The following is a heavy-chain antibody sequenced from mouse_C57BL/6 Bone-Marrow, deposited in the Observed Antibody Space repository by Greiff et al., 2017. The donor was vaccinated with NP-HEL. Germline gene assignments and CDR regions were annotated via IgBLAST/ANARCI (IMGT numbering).Heavy chain of an antibody. V-gene: IGHV1-63*01. Sequence: QVQLKESGAELVRPGTSVKMSCKASGYTFTNYWIGWAKQRPGHGLEWIGDIYPGGGYTNYNEKFKGKATLTADKSSSTVYMQFSSLTSEDTAIYCCARSSYYFDYWGKGTTLTVSS. CDR3: ARSSYYFDY. D-gene: IGHD1-1*01. J-gene: IGHJ2*01. CDR1: GYTFTNYW. CDR2: IYPGGGYT.